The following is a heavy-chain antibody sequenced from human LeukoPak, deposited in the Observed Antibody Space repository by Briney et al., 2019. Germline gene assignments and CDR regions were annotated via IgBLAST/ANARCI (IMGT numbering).Heavy chain of an antibody. CDR3: ARVDGTYCSSTSCYFDY. CDR2: ISAYNGNT. Sequence: ASVKVSCKASGYTFTSYGISWVRQAPGQGLEWRGWISAYNGNTNYAQKLQGRVTMTTDTSTSTAYMELRSLRSDDTAVYYCARVDGTYCSSTSCYFDYWGQGTLVTVSS. J-gene: IGHJ4*02. CDR1: GYTFTSYG. D-gene: IGHD2-2*01. V-gene: IGHV1-18*01.